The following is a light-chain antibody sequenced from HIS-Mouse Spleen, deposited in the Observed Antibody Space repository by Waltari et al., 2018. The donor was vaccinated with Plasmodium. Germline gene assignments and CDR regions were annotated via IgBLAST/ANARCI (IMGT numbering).Light chain of an antibody. CDR3: QQYNNWPFT. Sequence: EIVMTQSPATLSVSPGERATLSCRASQSVSSNLAWYQQKPGQAPRLLIYGASTRATGIPGRFSGSGAGTEFTLTSSSLQSEDVAVYYCQQYNNWPFTFGPGTKVDIK. CDR1: QSVSSN. J-gene: IGKJ3*01. V-gene: IGKV3-15*01. CDR2: GAS.